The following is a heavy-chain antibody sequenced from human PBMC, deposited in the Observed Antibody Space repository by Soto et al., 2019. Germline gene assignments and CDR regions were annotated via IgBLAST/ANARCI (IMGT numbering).Heavy chain of an antibody. CDR1: GFTVSSNY. CDR2: IYSGGST. D-gene: IGHD6-13*01. V-gene: IGHV3-53*01. Sequence: GGSLRLSCAACGFTVSSNYMSWVRQAPGKGLEWVSVIYSGGSTYYADSVKGRFTISRDNSKNTLYLQMNSLRAEDTAAYYCARGRGIAAAYYYGMDVWGQGTTVTVSS. CDR3: ARGRGIAAAYYYGMDV. J-gene: IGHJ6*02.